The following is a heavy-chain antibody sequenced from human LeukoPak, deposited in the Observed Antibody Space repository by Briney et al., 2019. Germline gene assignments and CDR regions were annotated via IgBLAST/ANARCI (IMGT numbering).Heavy chain of an antibody. CDR3: ARDSYCSTTNCYGMDV. Sequence: QPGGSLRLSCAASGFTFSSYEMNWVRQAPGKGLEWVSYISSNGSPIFYADSVKGRFTISRDNAKNSLSLLMNSLRAVDTAVYYCARDSYCSTTNCYGMDVWGQGTTVTVSS. J-gene: IGHJ6*02. V-gene: IGHV3-48*03. CDR1: GFTFSSYE. CDR2: ISSNGSPI. D-gene: IGHD2-2*01.